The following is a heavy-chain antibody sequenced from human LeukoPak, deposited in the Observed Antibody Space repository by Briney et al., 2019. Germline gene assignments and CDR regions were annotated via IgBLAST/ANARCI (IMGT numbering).Heavy chain of an antibody. D-gene: IGHD4-17*01. CDR2: IKQDGSEK. V-gene: IGHV3-7*03. J-gene: IGHJ4*02. CDR1: GFTFSSYW. CDR3: AKSNFDDYGDYDGSRNEDY. Sequence: PGGSLRLSCAASGFTFSSYWMSWVRQAPGKGLEWVANIKQDGSEKYYVDSVKGRFTISRDNAKNSLYLQMNSLRAEDTAVYYCAKSNFDDYGDYDGSRNEDYWGQGTLVTVSS.